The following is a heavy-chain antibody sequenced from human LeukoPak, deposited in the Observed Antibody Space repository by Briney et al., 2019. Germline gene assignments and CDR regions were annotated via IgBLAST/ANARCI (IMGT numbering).Heavy chain of an antibody. CDR1: GLSFSTYA. J-gene: IGHJ4*02. D-gene: IGHD3-10*01. Sequence: GGSLRLSCAASGLSFSTYAMSWVRQAPGKGLEWVAGISGSGVDTHYASSVNGRFRISRDNSANTLYLQMNSLREEDTALYYCASGTYRLGDYWGQGTQVAVSP. CDR3: ASGTYRLGDY. CDR2: ISGSGVDT. V-gene: IGHV3-23*01.